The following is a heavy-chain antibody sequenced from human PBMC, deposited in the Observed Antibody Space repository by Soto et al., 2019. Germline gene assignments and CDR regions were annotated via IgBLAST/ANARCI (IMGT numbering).Heavy chain of an antibody. V-gene: IGHV3-21*01. CDR3: VRSGTARLLRHSWFDT. J-gene: IGHJ5*02. D-gene: IGHD2-21*01. Sequence: EVQLVESGGGLVKPGGSLRLSCAASGFTFNTYDMNWVRQAPVKGLEWVSSITTSSAYIYYADSLKGRITISRDNAKNSLFLQMNSLRAEDTAVYYCVRSGTARLLRHSWFDTWGQGTLVTVSS. CDR2: ITTSSAYI. CDR1: GFTFNTYD.